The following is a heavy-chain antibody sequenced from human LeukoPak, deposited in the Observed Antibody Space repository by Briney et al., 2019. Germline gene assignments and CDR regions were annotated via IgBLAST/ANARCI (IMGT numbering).Heavy chain of an antibody. V-gene: IGHV3-30*03. D-gene: IGHD3-3*01. J-gene: IGHJ6*02. CDR1: GFTFSNYG. CDR2: ISYDGSNK. Sequence: GGSLRLSCAASGFTFSNYGMQWVRQAPGKGLEWVAVISYDGSNKYYADSVKGRFTISRDNSKNTLYLQMNSLRAEDTAVYYCARPEATVLRFLEWLPDELNYYYYGMDVWGQGTTVTVSS. CDR3: ARPEATVLRFLEWLPDELNYYYYGMDV.